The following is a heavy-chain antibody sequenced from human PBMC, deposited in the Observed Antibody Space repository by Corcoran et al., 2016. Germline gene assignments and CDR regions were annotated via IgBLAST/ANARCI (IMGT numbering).Heavy chain of an antibody. V-gene: IGHV3-74*03. CDR1: GFAFSTYW. Sequence: EVQLVESGGGLVQPGGSLRLSCAASGFAFSTYWMHWVRQVPGKGLMWVSRITGDGSDTTYADSVKGRFTISRDNAENTAYLQMDSLRAEDTAVYYCARGGGWSSGRFRAFGFWGQGTMVTVSS. CDR3: ARGGGWSSGRFRAFGF. D-gene: IGHD6-25*01. CDR2: ITGDGSDT. J-gene: IGHJ3*01.